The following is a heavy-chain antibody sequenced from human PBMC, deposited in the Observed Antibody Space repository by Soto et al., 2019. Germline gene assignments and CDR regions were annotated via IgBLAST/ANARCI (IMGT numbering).Heavy chain of an antibody. CDR1: GFTFSSYS. J-gene: IGHJ4*02. D-gene: IGHD6-19*01. V-gene: IGHV3-21*01. Sequence: EVQLVESGGGLVKPGGSLRLSCAASGFTFSSYSMNWVRQAPGKGLEWVSSISSSSTYIYYADSVKGRFTISRDNAKNSLYLQMNSLRAEDTAVYSCARAPSSGWYSGYWGQGTLVTVSS. CDR3: ARAPSSGWYSGY. CDR2: ISSSSTYI.